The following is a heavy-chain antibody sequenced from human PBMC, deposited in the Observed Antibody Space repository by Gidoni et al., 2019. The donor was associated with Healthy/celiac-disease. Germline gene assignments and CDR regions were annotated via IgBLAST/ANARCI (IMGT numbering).Heavy chain of an antibody. D-gene: IGHD3-22*01. CDR1: GYTFTSYY. V-gene: IGHV1-46*01. CDR2: INPSGGST. Sequence: QVQLVQSGAAVKKPGASVKVSCKASGYTFTSYYMHWVRQAPGQGLEWMGIINPSGGSTSYAQKFQGRVTMTRDTSTSTVYMELSSLRSEDTAVYYCARDRGYYDSSGYYYVDFLDYWGQGTLVTVSS. CDR3: ARDRGYYDSSGYYYVDFLDY. J-gene: IGHJ4*02.